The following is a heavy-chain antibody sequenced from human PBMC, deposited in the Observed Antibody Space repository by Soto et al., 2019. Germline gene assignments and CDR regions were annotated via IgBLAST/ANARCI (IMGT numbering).Heavy chain of an antibody. D-gene: IGHD3-22*01. CDR2: VYSSGST. J-gene: IGHJ4*02. V-gene: IGHV4-59*01. CDR3: AKDPTSYDSSAQFDS. Sequence: PSETLSLTCTVSGGSISSSYWSWIRKSPGKGLEWIGYVYSSGSTNYNPSLKSRVTMSVDTSKNQFYLNLSYVTAADTAVYYCAKDPTSYDSSAQFDSWGQGTLVTVSS. CDR1: GGSISSSY.